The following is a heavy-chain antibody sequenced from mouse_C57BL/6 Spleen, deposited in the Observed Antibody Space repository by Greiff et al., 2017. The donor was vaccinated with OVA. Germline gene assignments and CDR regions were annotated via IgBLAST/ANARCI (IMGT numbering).Heavy chain of an antibody. J-gene: IGHJ3*01. CDR1: GYTFTDYN. CDR3: ARGGGGYSWFAY. V-gene: IGHV1-22*01. CDR2: INPNNGGT. D-gene: IGHD2-3*01. Sequence: EVKLMESGPELVKPGASVKMSCKASGYTFTDYNMHWVKQSHGKSLEWIGYINPNNGGTSYNQKFKGKATLTVNKSSSTAYMELRSLTSEDSAVYYCARGGGGYSWFAYWGQGTLVTVSA.